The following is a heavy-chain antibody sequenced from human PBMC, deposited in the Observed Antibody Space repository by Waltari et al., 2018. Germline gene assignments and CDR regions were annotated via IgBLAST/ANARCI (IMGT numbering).Heavy chain of an antibody. V-gene: IGHV4-39*07. CDR3: ARDVDMSFYYYMDV. J-gene: IGHJ6*03. CDR1: GGPISSNPYY. CDR2: IYYSGRT. D-gene: IGHD2-21*01. Sequence: QLQLQESGPRLVKPSETLSLSCTVSGGPISSNPYYRVWIRQPPGKGLEWIGSIYYSGRTTYNPSLKSRVTIAVDTAKNQVSLKLTSVSAADTAVYYCARDVDMSFYYYMDVWGKGTTVTISS.